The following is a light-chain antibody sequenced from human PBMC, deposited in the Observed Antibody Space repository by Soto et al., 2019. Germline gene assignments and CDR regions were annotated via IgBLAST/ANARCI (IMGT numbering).Light chain of an antibody. J-gene: IGKJ1*01. Sequence: EIVMTQSPGTLSVSPGERATFSCRASQSISSNLAWYQQKPGQSPRLLIYGASTRATGIPARFGGSGSGIEFTLTISSLQSEDFAVYYCQQYHNWPRTFGQGTKVEIK. CDR3: QQYHNWPRT. V-gene: IGKV3-15*01. CDR2: GAS. CDR1: QSISSN.